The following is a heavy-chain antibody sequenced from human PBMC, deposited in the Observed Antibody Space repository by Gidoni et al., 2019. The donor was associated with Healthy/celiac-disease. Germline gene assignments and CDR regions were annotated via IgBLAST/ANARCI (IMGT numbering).Heavy chain of an antibody. V-gene: IGHV3-30*04. CDR1: GFTFRSYA. CDR3: ARVRDSSGYYYMIGY. Sequence: QVQPVESGGGVVKPGRYLRLSCAASGFTFRSYAMHWVRQAPGKGLEWVAVISYDGSNKYYADSVKGRFTISRDNSKNTLYLQMNSLRAEDTAVYYCARVRDSSGYYYMIGYWGQGTLVTVSS. J-gene: IGHJ4*02. D-gene: IGHD3-22*01. CDR2: ISYDGSNK.